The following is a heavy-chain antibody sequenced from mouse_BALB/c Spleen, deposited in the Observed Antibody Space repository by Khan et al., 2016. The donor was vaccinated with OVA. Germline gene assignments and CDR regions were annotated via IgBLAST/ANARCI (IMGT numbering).Heavy chain of an antibody. CDR2: IWACGSS. CDR3: TRNREPDYFDY. CDR1: GFSLTSHG. Sequence: QVQPKQLGPGLVAPSQSLSITRTVSGFSLTSHGVHRVRQPPGKGLEWLGVIWACGSSNYNSPLIPRLSISKDSSNSQVFLKMNSLQTDDTAMYYCTRNREPDYFDYWGQGTTVTVSS. J-gene: IGHJ2*01. V-gene: IGHV2-9*02.